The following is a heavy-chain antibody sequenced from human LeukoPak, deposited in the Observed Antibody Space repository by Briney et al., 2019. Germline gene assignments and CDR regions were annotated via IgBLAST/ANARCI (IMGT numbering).Heavy chain of an antibody. D-gene: IGHD3-16*02. CDR2: IYYSGST. J-gene: IGHJ3*02. CDR3: ARAPPYYDYVWGSYRYFRAFDI. V-gene: IGHV4-39*07. Sequence: SETLSLTCTVSGGSISSSTYYWGWIRQPPGTGLEWIGSIYYSGSTYYNPSLKSRVTISVDTSKNQFSLKLSSVTAADTAVYYCARAPPYYDYVWGSYRYFRAFDIWGQGTMVTVSS. CDR1: GGSISSSTYY.